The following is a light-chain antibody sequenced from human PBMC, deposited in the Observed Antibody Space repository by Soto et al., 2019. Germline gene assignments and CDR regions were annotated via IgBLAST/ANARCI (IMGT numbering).Light chain of an antibody. CDR2: DVS. CDR3: SSYTSISTSCV. CDR1: SSDVGGYNY. V-gene: IGLV2-11*01. J-gene: IGLJ1*01. Sequence: QSALTQPRSVSGSPGQSVTISCTGTSSDVGGYNYVSWYQQHPGKAPKLMIYDVSKRPSGVPDRFSGSKSVNTASLTIFGLQAEDEADYYCSSYTSISTSCVFGTGTKVTVL.